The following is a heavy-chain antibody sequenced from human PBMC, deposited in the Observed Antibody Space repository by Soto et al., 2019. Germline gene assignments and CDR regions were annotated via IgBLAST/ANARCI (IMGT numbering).Heavy chain of an antibody. D-gene: IGHD2-2*01. CDR2: IWYDGSNK. CDR3: ARDFGAYCSSTSCRPKDYYYYYMDV. J-gene: IGHJ6*03. Sequence: GGSLRLSCAASGFTFSSYGMHWVRQAPGKGLEWVAVIWYDGSNKYYADSVKGRFTISRDNSKNTLYLQMNSLRAEDTAVYYCARDFGAYCSSTSCRPKDYYYYYMDVWGKGTTVTVSS. V-gene: IGHV3-33*01. CDR1: GFTFSSYG.